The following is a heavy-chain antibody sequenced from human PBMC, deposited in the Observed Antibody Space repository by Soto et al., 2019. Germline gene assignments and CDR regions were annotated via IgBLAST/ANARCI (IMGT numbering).Heavy chain of an antibody. CDR2: MNPNSGAT. CDR1: GYTFIGYE. J-gene: IGHJ4*02. V-gene: IGHV1-2*02. CDR3: ARDSILVGGSGSYSY. Sequence: ASVKVSCKASGYTFIGYEMHWVRQAPGQGLEWMGLMNPNSGATRIAQKFQGRVTMTRDTSTSTAYMELSRLTSDDTAVYYCARDSILVGGSGSYSYWGQGTLVTVSS. D-gene: IGHD3-10*01.